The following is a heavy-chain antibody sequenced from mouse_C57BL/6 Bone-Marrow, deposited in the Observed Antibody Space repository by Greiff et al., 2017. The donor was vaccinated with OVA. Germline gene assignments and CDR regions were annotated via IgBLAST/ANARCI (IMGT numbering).Heavy chain of an antibody. CDR1: GYTFTDYY. CDR3: ATLYSGSYFDY. Sequence: EVQLQQSGPVLVKPGASVKMSCKASGYTFTDYYMNWVKQSHGKSLEWIGVINPYNGGTSYNQKFKGKATLTVDKSSSTAYMELNSLTSEDSAVYYCATLYSGSYFDYWGQGTTLTVSS. V-gene: IGHV1-19*01. J-gene: IGHJ2*01. D-gene: IGHD2-2*01. CDR2: INPYNGGT.